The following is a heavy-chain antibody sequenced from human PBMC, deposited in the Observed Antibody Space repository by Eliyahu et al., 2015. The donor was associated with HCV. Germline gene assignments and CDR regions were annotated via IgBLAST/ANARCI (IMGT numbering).Heavy chain of an antibody. D-gene: IGHD6-25*01. CDR2: ISYDGSNK. V-gene: IGHV3-33*01. Sequence: QVQLVESGGGVVQPGRSLRLSWAASKFXFRNYGMXGVRQVPGKGLEWVALISYDGSNKYYEDSVKGRFTISRDNSKNTLYLQMNSLRAEDTAVYYCARVVRGTAAAGTENWYFDLWGRGTLVSVSS. J-gene: IGHJ2*01. CDR3: ARVVRGTAAAGTENWYFDL. CDR1: KFXFRNYG.